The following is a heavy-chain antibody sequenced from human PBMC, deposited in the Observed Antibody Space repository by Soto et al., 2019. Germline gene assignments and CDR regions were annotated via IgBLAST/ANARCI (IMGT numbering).Heavy chain of an antibody. J-gene: IGHJ3*02. CDR3: ARGGDIVVVVAASIGAFDI. Sequence: ASVKVSCKASGYTFTGYYMHWVRQAPGQGLEWMGWINPNSGGTNYAQKFQGWVTMTRDTSISTAYMELSRLRSDDTAVYYCARGGDIVVVVAASIGAFDIWGQGTMVTVS. D-gene: IGHD2-15*01. CDR1: GYTFTGYY. CDR2: INPNSGGT. V-gene: IGHV1-2*04.